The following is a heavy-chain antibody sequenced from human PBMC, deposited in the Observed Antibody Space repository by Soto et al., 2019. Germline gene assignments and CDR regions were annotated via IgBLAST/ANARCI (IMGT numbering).Heavy chain of an antibody. CDR2: INPNSGGT. J-gene: IGHJ3*02. D-gene: IGHD6-19*01. V-gene: IGHV1-2*04. CDR3: ARDQDSSGWYGAFDI. CDR1: GYTFTGYY. Sequence: ASVKVSCKASGYTFTGYYMHWVRQAPGQGLEWMGWINPNSGGTNYAQKFQGWVTMTRDTSISTAYMELSRLRSDDTAVYYCARDQDSSGWYGAFDIWGQGTMVTVSS.